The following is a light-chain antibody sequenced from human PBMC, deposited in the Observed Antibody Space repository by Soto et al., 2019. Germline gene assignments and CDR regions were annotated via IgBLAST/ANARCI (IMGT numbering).Light chain of an antibody. V-gene: IGLV1-40*01. J-gene: IGLJ2*01. Sequence: QSVLTQPPSVSGAPGQRVTISCTGSSSNIGAGYDVHWYQQLPGTAPKILIYGNSNRPSGVPDRFSGSKSGTSASLVITGLQAEDEADYYCQSYDSSLSVVFGGGTKLTVL. CDR1: SSNIGAGYD. CDR3: QSYDSSLSVV. CDR2: GNS.